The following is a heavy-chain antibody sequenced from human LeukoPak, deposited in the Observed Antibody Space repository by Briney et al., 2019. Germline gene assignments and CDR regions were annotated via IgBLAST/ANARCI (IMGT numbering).Heavy chain of an antibody. D-gene: IGHD1-14*01. Sequence: SETLSLTCTVSGGSISSSSYSWGWIRQPPGKGLEWIGSIYYSGSTYYNPSLKSRVTMSVDTSKNQFSLKLSSVTAADTAVYYCASSRGPGTPDYWGQGTLVTVSS. V-gene: IGHV4-39*07. CDR3: ASSRGPGTPDY. CDR1: GGSISSSSYS. CDR2: IYYSGST. J-gene: IGHJ4*02.